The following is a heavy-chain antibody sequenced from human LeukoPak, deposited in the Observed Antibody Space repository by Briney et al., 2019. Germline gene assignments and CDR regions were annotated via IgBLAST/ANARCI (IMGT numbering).Heavy chain of an antibody. Sequence: GGSLRLSCAASGFTVSSNYMTWVRQAPGKGLEWVSVIYSSGSTYYADSVKGRFTISRDNSKNTLFLQMNSLRAEDTAVYYCARNFALDYWGQGTLVTVSS. V-gene: IGHV3-53*01. J-gene: IGHJ4*02. CDR2: IYSSGST. CDR1: GFTVSSNY. CDR3: ARNFALDY.